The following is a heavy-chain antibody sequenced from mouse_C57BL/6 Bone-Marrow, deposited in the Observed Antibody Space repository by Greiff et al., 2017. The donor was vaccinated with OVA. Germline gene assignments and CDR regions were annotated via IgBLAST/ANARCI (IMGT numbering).Heavy chain of an antibody. D-gene: IGHD2-5*01. CDR1: GFNIKDDY. Sequence: EVQLQQSGAELVRPGASVKLSCTASGFNIKDDYMHWVKQRPEQGLEWIGWIDPENGDTEYASKFQGKATITADTSSNTAYLQLSSLTSEDTAVYYCTTEGTTIYYSNYVGCDYWGQGTTLTVSS. V-gene: IGHV14-4*01. CDR2: IDPENGDT. CDR3: TTEGTTIYYSNYVGCDY. J-gene: IGHJ2*01.